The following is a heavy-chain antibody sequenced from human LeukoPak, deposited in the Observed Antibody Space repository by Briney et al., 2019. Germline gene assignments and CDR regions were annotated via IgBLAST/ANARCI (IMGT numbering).Heavy chain of an antibody. Sequence: ASVKVSCKASGGTFSSYAISWVRQAPGQGLEWMGRIIPIFGTANYAQKFQGRVTITTVKSTSTAYMELSSLRSEDTAVYYCAKAGLYDYVWGSYRQKWFDPWGQGTLVTVS. J-gene: IGHJ5*02. CDR3: AKAGLYDYVWGSYRQKWFDP. V-gene: IGHV1-69*05. CDR1: GGTFSSYA. CDR2: IIPIFGTA. D-gene: IGHD3-16*02.